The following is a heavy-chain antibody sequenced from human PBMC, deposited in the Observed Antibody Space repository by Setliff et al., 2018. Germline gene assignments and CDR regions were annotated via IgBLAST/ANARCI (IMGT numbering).Heavy chain of an antibody. J-gene: IGHJ4*02. D-gene: IGHD3-9*01. Sequence: GGSLRLSCAASGFTFSSYALHWVRQAPGKGLEWVTLISYEGIDKYYAYSVKGRFTVSRDNSKNTLYLQMNSLRADDTAFYYSARGRFTISRDNARNSLSLQMNSLRSDDTAVYYCLGAGTCSYWGQGTRVTVSS. CDR3: ARGRFTISRDNARNSLSLQMNSLRSDDTAVYYCLGAGTCSY. V-gene: IGHV3-30*04. CDR2: ISYEGIDK. CDR1: GFTFSSYA.